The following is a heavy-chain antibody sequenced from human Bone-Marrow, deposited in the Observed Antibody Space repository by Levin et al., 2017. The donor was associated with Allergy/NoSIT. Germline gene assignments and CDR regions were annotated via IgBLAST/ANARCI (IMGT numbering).Heavy chain of an antibody. CDR1: GVTFSSYW. Sequence: HPGESLKISCTASGVTFSSYWMSWVRQAPGKGLEWVANIKQDGSERYYVDSVKGRFTISRDNAKNSLYLQMNSLRAEDTAVYYCMPRDYWGQGTLVTVSS. J-gene: IGHJ4*02. CDR2: IKQDGSER. D-gene: IGHD2-2*01. V-gene: IGHV3-7*01. CDR3: MPRDY.